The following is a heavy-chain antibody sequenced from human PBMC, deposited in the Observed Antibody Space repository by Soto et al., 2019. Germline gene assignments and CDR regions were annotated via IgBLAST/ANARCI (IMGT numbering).Heavy chain of an antibody. Sequence: GGSLRLSCAASGFTFSDYSMNWVRQAPGKGLEWVSYISRSGSDIYYADSVKGRFTISRDNAKDSLFLQMNSLRAEDTAVYYCATVGYCSSTSCQTRYYYYGMDVWGQGTTVTVSS. CDR3: ATVGYCSSTSCQTRYYYYGMDV. D-gene: IGHD2-2*03. J-gene: IGHJ6*02. CDR2: ISRSGSDI. V-gene: IGHV3-11*01. CDR1: GFTFSDYS.